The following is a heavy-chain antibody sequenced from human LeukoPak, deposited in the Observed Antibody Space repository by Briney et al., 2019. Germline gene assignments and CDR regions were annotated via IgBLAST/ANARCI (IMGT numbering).Heavy chain of an antibody. J-gene: IGHJ6*02. CDR2: INHSGST. V-gene: IGHV4-34*01. D-gene: IGHD6-13*01. Sequence: SETLSLTCAVYGVSFSGYYWSWLRQPPGKGLEWIGEINHSGSTNYNPSLKSRVTISVDTSKNQFSLKLSSVTAADTAVYYYARGPLTFYSSSWYEGYYYYGMDVWGQGATVTVSS. CDR1: GVSFSGYY. CDR3: ARGPLTFYSSSWYEGYYYYGMDV.